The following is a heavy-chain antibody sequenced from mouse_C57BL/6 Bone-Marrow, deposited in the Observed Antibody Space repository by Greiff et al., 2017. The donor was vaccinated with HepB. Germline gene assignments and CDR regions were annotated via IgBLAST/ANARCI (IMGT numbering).Heavy chain of an antibody. J-gene: IGHJ3*01. Sequence: EVQRVESGGDLVKPGGSLKLSCAASGFTFSSYGMSWVRQTPDKRLEWVATISSGGSSTYYPDSVKGRFTISRDNAKNTLYLQMSSLKSEDTAMYYCARPPFAYWGQGTLVTVSA. CDR3: ARPPFAY. V-gene: IGHV5-6*01. CDR2: ISSGGSST. CDR1: GFTFSSYG.